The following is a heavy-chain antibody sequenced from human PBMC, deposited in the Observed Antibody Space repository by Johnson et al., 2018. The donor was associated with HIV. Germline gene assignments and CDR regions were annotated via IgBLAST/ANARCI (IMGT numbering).Heavy chain of an antibody. CDR3: ARGGSDVDTAMGDSDALDI. CDR2: INWNGGNT. D-gene: IGHD5-18*01. V-gene: IGHV3-20*04. Sequence: VQLVESGGGLVQPGRSLRLSCTVSGFTFDDYGMSWVRQAPGKGLEWVSGINWNGGNTAYADSVKGRFTISSDNAKNSLYLQINSLRAEETAVYYCARGGSDVDTAMGDSDALDIWGQGTMVTVSS. J-gene: IGHJ3*02. CDR1: GFTFDDYG.